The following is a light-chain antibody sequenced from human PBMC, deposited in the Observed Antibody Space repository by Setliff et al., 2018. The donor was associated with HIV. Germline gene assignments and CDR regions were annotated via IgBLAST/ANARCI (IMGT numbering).Light chain of an antibody. CDR3: CSYVNGDTWI. CDR1: ATDIGNYES. CDR2: DVT. J-gene: IGLJ2*01. Sequence: QSALTQPASVSGSPGQSITISCTGSATDIGNYESVSWYQQHPGEAPKRLIYDVTKRPSGISSRFSGSKSGNTASLTISGLQTEDEAAYYCCSYVNGDTWIFGGGTKVTVL. V-gene: IGLV2-23*02.